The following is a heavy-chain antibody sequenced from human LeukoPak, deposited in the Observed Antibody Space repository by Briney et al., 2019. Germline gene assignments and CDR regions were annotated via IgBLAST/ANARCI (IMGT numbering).Heavy chain of an antibody. Sequence: GASVKVSCKASGYTFTNYYIYWVRQAPGQGLEWMGIINPSGGRTDYAQNFQGRVTVNRDTSTSTAYMELSSLRSEDTAVYFCASTRGYSDYDYFDYWGQGTLVTVSS. CDR1: GYTFTNYY. D-gene: IGHD5-12*01. J-gene: IGHJ4*02. CDR2: INPSGGRT. CDR3: ASTRGYSDYDYFDY. V-gene: IGHV1-46*01.